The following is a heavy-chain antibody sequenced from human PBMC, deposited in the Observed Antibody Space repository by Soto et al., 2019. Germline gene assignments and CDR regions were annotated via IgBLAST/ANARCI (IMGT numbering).Heavy chain of an antibody. CDR2: IYYSGST. Sequence: QLQLQESGPGLVKPSETLSLTCTVSGGSISSSSYYWGWIRQPPGKGLEWIGRIYYSGSTYYNPSLKSRVTTSGDTSKNQFSLKLSSVTAADTAVYYFARLGGYGDYPDYWGQGTLVTVSS. CDR1: GGSISSSSYY. J-gene: IGHJ4*02. D-gene: IGHD4-17*01. CDR3: ARLGGYGDYPDY. V-gene: IGHV4-39*01.